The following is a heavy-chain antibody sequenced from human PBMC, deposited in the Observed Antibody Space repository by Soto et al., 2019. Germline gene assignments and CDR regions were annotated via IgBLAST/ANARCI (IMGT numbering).Heavy chain of an antibody. Sequence: SVKVSCTASGGTFSSYAISCVRQAPGQGLEWMGGIIPIFGTANYAQKFQGRVTITADESTSTAYMELSSLRSEDTAVYYCAKSTPKFGELPYYFDYWGQGTLVTVS. J-gene: IGHJ4*02. CDR3: AKSTPKFGELPYYFDY. V-gene: IGHV1-69*13. D-gene: IGHD3-10*01. CDR1: GGTFSSYA. CDR2: IIPIFGTA.